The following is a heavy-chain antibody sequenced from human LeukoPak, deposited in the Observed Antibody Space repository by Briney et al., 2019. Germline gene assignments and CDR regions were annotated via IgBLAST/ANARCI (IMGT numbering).Heavy chain of an antibody. V-gene: IGHV4-4*02. J-gene: IGHJ4*02. Sequence: SETLSLTCAVSGGSISSSSSICWTWVRQPPGKGLEWIGEIYHSGATNYNPSLKSRVTMLLDKSKNQFSLKLNSVTAADTAVYYCARNGGNSDYDYWGQGTLVTVSS. CDR3: ARNGGNSDYDY. D-gene: IGHD4-23*01. CDR2: IYHSGAT. CDR1: GGSISSSSSIC.